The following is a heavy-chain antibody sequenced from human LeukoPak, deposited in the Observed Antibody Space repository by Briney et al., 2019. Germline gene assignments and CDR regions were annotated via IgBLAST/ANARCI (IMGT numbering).Heavy chain of an antibody. V-gene: IGHV3-33*01. J-gene: IGHJ4*02. D-gene: IGHD6-13*01. CDR3: AGLGSSWSSDY. Sequence: HPGTSLRLSCAASGFTFTSYGMHWVRQAPGKGLEWVALIWYDGRKEYYADSVKGRFTISRDDSRNTLYLQMNGLRAEDTAVYYCAGLGSSWSSDYWGQGTLVTVSS. CDR1: GFTFTSYG. CDR2: IWYDGRKE.